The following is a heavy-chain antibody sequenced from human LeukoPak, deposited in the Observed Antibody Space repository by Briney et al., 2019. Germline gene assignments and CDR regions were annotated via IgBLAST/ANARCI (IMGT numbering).Heavy chain of an antibody. V-gene: IGHV1-46*01. CDR2: INPSGGST. CDR1: GYTFTGYY. D-gene: IGHD1-26*01. CDR3: ARDLVGAAYGDYFDY. Sequence: ASVKVSCKASGYTFTGYYMHWVRQAPGQGLEWMGIINPSGGSTSYAQKFQGRVTMTRDTSTSTVYMELSSLRSEDTAVYYCARDLVGAAYGDYFDYWGQGTLVTVSS. J-gene: IGHJ4*02.